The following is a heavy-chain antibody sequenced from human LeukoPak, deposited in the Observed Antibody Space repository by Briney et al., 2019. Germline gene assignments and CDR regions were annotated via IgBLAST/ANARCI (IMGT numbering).Heavy chain of an antibody. V-gene: IGHV1-18*01. CDR2: ISAYNGHT. Sequence: GASVKVSCKASGYTFTNSGISWVRQAPGQGLEWMGWISAYNGHTDYAQKLQGRVIMTTDTSTSTAYMELRSLRSDDTAVYYCARVDCSSASCYRLNAFDAFDIWGQGTMVTVSS. CDR3: ARVDCSSASCYRLNAFDAFDI. CDR1: GYTFTNSG. D-gene: IGHD2-2*01. J-gene: IGHJ3*02.